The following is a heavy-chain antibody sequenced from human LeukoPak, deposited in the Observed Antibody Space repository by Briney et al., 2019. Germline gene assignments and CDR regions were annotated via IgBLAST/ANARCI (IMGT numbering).Heavy chain of an antibody. V-gene: IGHV1-69*05. J-gene: IGHJ4*02. CDR3: ARDGPYSCSWYVSTSTYYFDY. D-gene: IGHD6-13*01. CDR1: GGTFSSYA. CDR2: IIPIFGTA. Sequence: SVKVSCKASGGTFSSYAISWVRQAPGQGLEWMGRIIPIFGTANYAQKFQGRVTITTDESTSTAYMELSSLRSEDTAVYYCARDGPYSCSWYVSTSTYYFDYWGQGTLVTVSS.